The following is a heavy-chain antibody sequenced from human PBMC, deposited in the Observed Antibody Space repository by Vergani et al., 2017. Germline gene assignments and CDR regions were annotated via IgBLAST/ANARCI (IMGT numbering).Heavy chain of an antibody. CDR1: GFTFSSYA. CDR2: ISYDGSNK. J-gene: IGHJ3*02. V-gene: IGHV3-30-3*01. D-gene: IGHD4-23*01. Sequence: QVQLVESGGGVVQPGRSLRLPCAASGFTFSSYAMHWVRQAPGKGLEWVAVISYDGSNKYYADSVKGRFTISRDNSKRTLSLQMNSLSAEHTAVYYCAGGGGTSGADAFEIWGHGSLVTVSS. CDR3: AGGGGTSGADAFEI.